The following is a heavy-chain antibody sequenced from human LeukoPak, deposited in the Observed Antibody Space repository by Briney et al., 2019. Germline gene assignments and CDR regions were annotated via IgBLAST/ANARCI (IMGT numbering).Heavy chain of an antibody. J-gene: IGHJ4*02. CDR2: ISGSGGST. CDR1: GFTFSSYA. D-gene: IGHD3-22*01. V-gene: IGHV3-23*01. Sequence: GSLRLSCAASGFTFSSYAMSWVRPAPGKGLEWVSAISGSGGSTYYADSVKGRFTISRDNSKNTLYLQMNSLRAEDTAVYYCAKGEYYYDSSGYPYFDYWGQGTLVTVSS. CDR3: AKGEYYYDSSGYPYFDY.